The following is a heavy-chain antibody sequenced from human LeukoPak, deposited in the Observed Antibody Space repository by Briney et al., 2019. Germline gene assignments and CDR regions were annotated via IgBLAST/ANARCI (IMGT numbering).Heavy chain of an antibody. D-gene: IGHD2-21*01. V-gene: IGHV3-30-3*01. J-gene: IGHJ3*02. Sequence: PGRSLRLSCAASGFTFSSYAMNWVRQAPGKGLEWVAVISYDGSNKYYADSVKGRFTISRDNSKNTLYLQMNSLRAEDTAVYHCANLYGLYSAGDAFDIWGQGTIVTVSS. CDR3: ANLYGLYSAGDAFDI. CDR2: ISYDGSNK. CDR1: GFTFSSYA.